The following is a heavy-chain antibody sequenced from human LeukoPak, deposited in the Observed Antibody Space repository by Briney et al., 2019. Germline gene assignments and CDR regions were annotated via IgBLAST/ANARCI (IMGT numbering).Heavy chain of an antibody. CDR1: GGSISSSSYY. D-gene: IGHD3-10*01. CDR2: INHSGST. J-gene: IGHJ6*04. Sequence: SETLSLTCTVSGGSISSSSYYWSWVRQPPGSGLEWIGEINHSGSTNYNPSLKSRVTVSIDTSKNQFSLKLSSLTAADTAIYFCARHGLGRGVYISRQYNYYMDVWGTGTTVTVSS. V-gene: IGHV4-39*07. CDR3: ARHGLGRGVYISRQYNYYMDV.